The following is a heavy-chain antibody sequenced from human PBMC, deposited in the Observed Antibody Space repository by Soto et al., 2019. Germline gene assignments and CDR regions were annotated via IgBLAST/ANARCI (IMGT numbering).Heavy chain of an antibody. D-gene: IGHD2-2*01. Sequence: PGGSLRLSCAASGVTFSNAWMNWVRQAPGKGLEWVGRIKSKSDGGTTDYAALVKGRFTISRDDSKNTQYLQMNNLKNEDTAVYYCATFSLSSTSCNRGPCWGQGTLVTVSS. V-gene: IGHV3-15*07. CDR3: ATFSLSSTSCNRGPC. CDR2: IKSKSDGGTT. J-gene: IGHJ4*02. CDR1: GVTFSNAW.